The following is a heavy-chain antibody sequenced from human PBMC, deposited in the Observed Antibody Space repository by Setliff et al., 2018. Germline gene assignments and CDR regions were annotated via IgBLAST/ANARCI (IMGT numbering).Heavy chain of an antibody. J-gene: IGHJ6*02. D-gene: IGHD3-3*01. CDR3: AREGYYNFWSGFMDV. CDR2: IYYSGST. Sequence: SETLSLTCTVSGGSISSYYWSWIRQPPGKGLEWIGYIYYSGSTNYNPSLKSRVTISVDTSKNQFSLKPSSVTAADTAVYYCAREGYYNFWSGFMDVWGQGTTVTVSS. V-gene: IGHV4-59*01. CDR1: GGSISSYY.